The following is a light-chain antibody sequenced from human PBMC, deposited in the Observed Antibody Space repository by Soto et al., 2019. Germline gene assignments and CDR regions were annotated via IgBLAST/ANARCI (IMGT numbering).Light chain of an antibody. CDR2: DAS. CDR3: QQRSNWQT. Sequence: EIVLTQSPATLSLSPGERATLSCRASQSVSSYLAWYQQKPVQAPRLLIYDASNRATGIPARFSGSGSGTDFTLTISSLEPEDFAVYYCQQRSNWQTFGQGTKVEIK. CDR1: QSVSSY. J-gene: IGKJ1*01. V-gene: IGKV3-11*01.